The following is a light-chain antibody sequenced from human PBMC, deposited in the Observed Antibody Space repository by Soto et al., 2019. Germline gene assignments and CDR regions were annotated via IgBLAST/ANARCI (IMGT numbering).Light chain of an antibody. Sequence: QLVLTQPPSASGTPGQRVTISWSGSSSNIGSNYVYWYQQLPGTAPKLLIYRNNQRPSGVPDRVSGSKSGTSASLAISGLRSEDEADYFCAAWDDSLSVFYVFGTGTKVTVL. J-gene: IGLJ1*01. V-gene: IGLV1-47*01. CDR1: SSNIGSNY. CDR3: AAWDDSLSVFYV. CDR2: RNN.